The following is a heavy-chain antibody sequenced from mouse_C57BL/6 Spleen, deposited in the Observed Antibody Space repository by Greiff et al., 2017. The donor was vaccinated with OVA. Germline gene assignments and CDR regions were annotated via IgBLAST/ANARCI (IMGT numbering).Heavy chain of an antibody. J-gene: IGHJ2*01. V-gene: IGHV1-26*01. CDR3: ARIFITTVVVDY. CDR1: GYTFTDYY. D-gene: IGHD1-1*01. CDR2: INPNNGGT. Sequence: VQLQQSGPELVKPGASVKISCKASGYTFTDYYMNWVKQSHGKSLEWIGDINPNNGGTSYNQKFKGKATLTVDKSSSTAYMELRSLTSEDSAVYYCARIFITTVVVDYWGQGTTLTVSS.